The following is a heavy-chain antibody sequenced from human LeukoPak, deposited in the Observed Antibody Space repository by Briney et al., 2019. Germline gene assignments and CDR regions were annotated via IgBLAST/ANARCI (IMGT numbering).Heavy chain of an antibody. CDR2: INPNSGGT. V-gene: IGHV1-2*02. CDR1: GYTFTGYY. CDR3: ARDRLTGTANWFDP. J-gene: IGHJ5*02. Sequence: GASVKVSCKASGYTFTGYYMHWVRQAPGQGLEWMGWINPNSGGTNYAQKFQGRVTMTRDTSISTAYIELSRLRSDDTAVYYCARDRLTGTANWFDPWGQGTLVTVSS. D-gene: IGHD1-20*01.